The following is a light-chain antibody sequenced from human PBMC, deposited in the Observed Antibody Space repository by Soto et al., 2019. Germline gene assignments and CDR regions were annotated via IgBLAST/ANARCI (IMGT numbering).Light chain of an antibody. CDR3: QHYSRTLPWT. V-gene: IGKV3-20*01. Sequence: EIVLTQSPGTLSLSPGERATVSCRAIQTVGTNFLAWYQQKPGQAPRLLMFGTSNRATDIPDRFGGSGSGTDFTLTISRLEPEDVAVYYCQHYSRTLPWTFGQGTKVDIK. J-gene: IGKJ1*01. CDR2: GTS. CDR1: QTVGTNF.